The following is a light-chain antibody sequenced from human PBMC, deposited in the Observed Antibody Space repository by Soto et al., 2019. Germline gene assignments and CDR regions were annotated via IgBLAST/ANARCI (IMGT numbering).Light chain of an antibody. CDR2: DAS. J-gene: IGKJ4*01. CDR3: LQFSSYTLT. CDR1: QTVRNNY. V-gene: IGKV3-20*01. Sequence: EFLFTQSPGTLSLSPGERATLSCRASQTVRNNYLAWYQQKPGQAPRLLIYDASSRDTGIPDMFSCGGSGTECTLTISRLEHEDVAVAECLQFSSYTLTFGGGTKVDIK.